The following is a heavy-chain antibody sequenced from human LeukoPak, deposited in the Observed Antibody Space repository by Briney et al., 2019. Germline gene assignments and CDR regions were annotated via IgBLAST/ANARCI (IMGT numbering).Heavy chain of an antibody. Sequence: GGSLRLSCAASGFTFSSYGMHWVRQAPGKGLEWVAVISYDGSNKYYADSVKGRFTISRDNAKNSLYLQMNSLRAEDTAVYYCAREGLETWIQLWLRNYFDYWGQGTLVTVSS. V-gene: IGHV3-30*12. CDR2: ISYDGSNK. CDR1: GFTFSSYG. D-gene: IGHD5-18*01. CDR3: AREGLETWIQLWLRNYFDY. J-gene: IGHJ4*02.